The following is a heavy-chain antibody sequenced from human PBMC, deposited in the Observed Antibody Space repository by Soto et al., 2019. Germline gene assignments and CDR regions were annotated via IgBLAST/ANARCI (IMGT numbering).Heavy chain of an antibody. V-gene: IGHV4-59*01. Sequence: SETLSLTCTVSGGSITSSYWRWIRRPPGKGLEWIAYIYDTGISGYTPSTSYNPALKSRVTMSVDTSKSQFSLKLTSVTAADTAVYYCARGEDAFFYYGLDVWGQGITVTVSS. CDR2: IYDTGISGYTPST. CDR1: GGSITSSY. CDR3: ARGEDAFFYYGLDV. J-gene: IGHJ6*02.